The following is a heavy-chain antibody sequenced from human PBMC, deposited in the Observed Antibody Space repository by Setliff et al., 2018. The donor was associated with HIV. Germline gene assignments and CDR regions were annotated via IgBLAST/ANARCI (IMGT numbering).Heavy chain of an antibody. D-gene: IGHD1-1*01. V-gene: IGHV4-34*01. CDR1: DGSFSGYY. CDR2: IDHSGST. J-gene: IGHJ3*02. Sequence: PSETLSLTCAVYDGSFSGYYWSWIRQPPGKGLEWIGEIDHSGSTNYNPSLKSRVTISVDTSKKQFSLRLSSVTAAGTAVYFCARALANWVGRRAFDIWGQGTMVTVSS. CDR3: ARALANWVGRRAFDI.